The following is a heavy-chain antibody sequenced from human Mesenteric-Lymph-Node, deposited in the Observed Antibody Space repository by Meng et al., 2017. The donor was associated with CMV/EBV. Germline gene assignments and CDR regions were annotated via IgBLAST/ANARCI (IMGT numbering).Heavy chain of an antibody. Sequence: SVKVSCKASGAPFSTYTFNWVRQAPGQGLEWMGRVIPILGTPNYAQKFQGRLTVTADRSAWTASMELTSLTSDDTAVYYCATQEWEMSSLDYWGQGSLVTVSS. CDR3: ATQEWEMSSLDY. D-gene: IGHD1-26*01. V-gene: IGHV1-69*08. J-gene: IGHJ4*02. CDR2: VIPILGTP. CDR1: GAPFSTYT.